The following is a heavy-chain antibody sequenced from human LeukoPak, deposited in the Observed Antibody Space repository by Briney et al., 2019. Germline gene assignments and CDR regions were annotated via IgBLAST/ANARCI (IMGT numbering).Heavy chain of an antibody. J-gene: IGHJ6*04. CDR1: GYTFTGYY. Sequence: GASVKVSCKASGYTFTGYYMHWVRHAPGQGLEWMGRINPNSGGANYAQKFQGRVTMTRATSISTAYMELSRLRSDDTAVYYCARDFCGGDCYSRSTYMDVWGKGTTVTVSS. D-gene: IGHD2-21*02. V-gene: IGHV1-2*06. CDR2: INPNSGGA. CDR3: ARDFCGGDCYSRSTYMDV.